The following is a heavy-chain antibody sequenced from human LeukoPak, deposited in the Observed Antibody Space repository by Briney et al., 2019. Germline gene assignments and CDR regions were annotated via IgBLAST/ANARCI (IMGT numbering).Heavy chain of an antibody. J-gene: IGHJ6*03. CDR2: ITSSSSYI. Sequence: GGSLTLSCAASGFSFNTYNMSWVRQPPGRGLEWVTSITSSSSYIYYAASVKGRFTISRENAKNPLYLQMNSLRAEDTAVYYCARDPYNGNYGHYYYYYMDVWGKGTTVTISS. CDR3: ARDPYNGNYGHYYYYYMDV. V-gene: IGHV3-21*01. CDR1: GFSFNTYN. D-gene: IGHD1-26*01.